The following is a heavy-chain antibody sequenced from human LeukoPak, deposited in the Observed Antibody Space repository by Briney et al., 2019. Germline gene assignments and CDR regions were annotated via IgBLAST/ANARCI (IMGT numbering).Heavy chain of an antibody. CDR2: IYPGDSDT. V-gene: IGHV5-51*01. J-gene: IGHJ2*01. CDR1: GYRFTSYW. Sequence: GESLKISCKGFGYRFTSYWIGWVRQMPGKGLEWMGIIYPGDSDTRYSPSFQGQVTISADKSISTAYLQWSSLKASDTAMYYCASSVAGTFWYFDLWGRGTLVTVSS. D-gene: IGHD6-19*01. CDR3: ASSVAGTFWYFDL.